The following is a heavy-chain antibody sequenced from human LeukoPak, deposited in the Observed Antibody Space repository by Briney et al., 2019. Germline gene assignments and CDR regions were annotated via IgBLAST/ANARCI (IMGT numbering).Heavy chain of an antibody. D-gene: IGHD7-27*01. Sequence: GGSLRLSCTASGFTFGDYAMSWVRPAPGKGLEWVSGINGDAGRTYYADSVKGRFTIYRDNSKNTLYLQMNSLGAEDTAVYYCVQDWAWGAFAYWGQGTLVTVSS. CDR1: GFTFGDYA. J-gene: IGHJ4*02. V-gene: IGHV3-23*01. CDR3: VQDWAWGAFAY. CDR2: INGDAGRT.